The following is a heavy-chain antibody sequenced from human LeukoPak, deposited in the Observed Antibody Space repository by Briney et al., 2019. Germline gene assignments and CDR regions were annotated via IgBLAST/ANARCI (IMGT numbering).Heavy chain of an antibody. J-gene: IGHJ5*02. CDR3: ARHAGYYENWFDP. D-gene: IGHD3-22*01. CDR1: GYSISSGYY. V-gene: IGHV4-38-2*02. CDR2: IYYSGST. Sequence: SETLSLTCTVSGYSISSGYYWGWIRQPPGKGLEWIGGIYYSGSTYYNPSLKSRVTISVDTSKNQFSLKLSSVTAADTAVYYCARHAGYYENWFDPWGQGTLVTVSS.